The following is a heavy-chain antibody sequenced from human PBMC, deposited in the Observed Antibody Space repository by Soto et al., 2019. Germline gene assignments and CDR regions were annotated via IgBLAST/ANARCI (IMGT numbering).Heavy chain of an antibody. Sequence: GGSLRLSCAASGFTFSSHAMSWVRQAPGKGLEWVSAISGSGGTTHYADSVKGRFTISRDNSKNTVYLQMSGLTAEDAAVYYCARARGKQLSPFDYWGQGTLVTVS. D-gene: IGHD6-13*01. CDR2: ISGSGGTT. CDR1: GFTFSSHA. J-gene: IGHJ4*02. V-gene: IGHV3-23*01. CDR3: ARARGKQLSPFDY.